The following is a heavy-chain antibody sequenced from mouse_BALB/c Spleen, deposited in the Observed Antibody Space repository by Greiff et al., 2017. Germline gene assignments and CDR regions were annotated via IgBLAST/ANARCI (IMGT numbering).Heavy chain of an antibody. D-gene: IGHD2-3*01. V-gene: IGHV5-17*02. J-gene: IGHJ2*01. CDR2: ISSGSSTI. CDR1: GFTFSSFG. CDR3: ARLGYDGLLFDY. Sequence: EVKLLESGGGLVQPGGSRKLSCAASGFTFSSFGMHWVRQAPEKGLEWVAYISSGSSTIYYADTVKGRFTISRDNPKNTLFLQMTSLRSEDTAMYYCARLGYDGLLFDYWGQGTTLTVSS.